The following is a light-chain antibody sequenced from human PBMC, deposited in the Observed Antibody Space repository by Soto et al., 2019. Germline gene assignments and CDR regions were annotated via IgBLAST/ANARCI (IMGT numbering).Light chain of an antibody. CDR3: SSYAGSNNFVV. J-gene: IGLJ2*01. CDR2: EVS. CDR1: SSDVGGYNY. V-gene: IGLV2-8*01. Sequence: QPVLTQPPSASGSPGQSVTISCTGTSSDVGGYNYVSWCQQHPGKAPKLMIYEVSKRPSGVPGRFSGSKSGNTASLTVSGLQAEDEADYYCSSYAGSNNFVVFGGGTKLTVL.